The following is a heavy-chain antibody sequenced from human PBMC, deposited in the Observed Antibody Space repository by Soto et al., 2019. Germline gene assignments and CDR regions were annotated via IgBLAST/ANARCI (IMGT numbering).Heavy chain of an antibody. CDR2: IYDSGST. CDR3: ARRYGRAFDY. Sequence: QVQLQESGPGLVKPSETLSLTCTVSGCSISSDYWSWIRQPPGKGLECIGDIYDSGSTNYNPSLKSRVTITVDTSNSKFSLKLSSVTAADTAVYYCARRYGRAFDYWGQGTLVTVSS. J-gene: IGHJ4*02. CDR1: GCSISSDY. V-gene: IGHV4-59*01. D-gene: IGHD2-15*01.